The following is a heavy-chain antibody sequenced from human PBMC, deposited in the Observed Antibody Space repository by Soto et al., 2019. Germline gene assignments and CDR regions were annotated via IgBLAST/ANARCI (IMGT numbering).Heavy chain of an antibody. Sequence: ASVKVSCKTSGYIFTNYDINWVRQAAGRGLEWMGRVNPNNGKTDYAQNFQGRLTMTRDTSISTVYMELSSLRSDDTGMYYCARSALDDDGYHYLDSWGQGTLVTVSS. D-gene: IGHD5-18*01. CDR3: ARSALDDDGYHYLDS. CDR1: GYIFTNYD. J-gene: IGHJ5*01. V-gene: IGHV1-8*01. CDR2: VNPNNGKT.